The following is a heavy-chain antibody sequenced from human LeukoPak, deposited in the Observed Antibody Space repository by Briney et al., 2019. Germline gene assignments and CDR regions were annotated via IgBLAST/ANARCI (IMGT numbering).Heavy chain of an antibody. D-gene: IGHD1-26*01. CDR2: INSYNGNT. CDR3: ARCSFLREVHEDDALDI. J-gene: IGHJ3*02. V-gene: IGHV1-18*01. Sequence: ASMKVSCKASGYIFINYGITWVRQAPGQGLEWMGWINSYNGNTKYAQKFQGRVTMTTDISTSTAYMDLRSLRSDDTAAYYCARCSFLREVHEDDALDIWGQGTMVTVSS. CDR1: GYIFINYG.